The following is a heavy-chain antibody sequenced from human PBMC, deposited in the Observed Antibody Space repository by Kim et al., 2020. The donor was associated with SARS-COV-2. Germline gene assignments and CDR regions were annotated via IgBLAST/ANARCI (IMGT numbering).Heavy chain of an antibody. Sequence: SVKVSCKASGGTFSSYAISWVRQAPGQGLEWMGGIIPIFGTTNYAQKFHGRVTITADESTSTAYMELSSLRSEDTAVYYCARFSTGVIGDIAAPEASWFDPWGQGTLVTVSS. J-gene: IGHJ5*02. CDR2: IIPIFGTT. CDR1: GGTFSSYA. CDR3: ARFSTGVIGDIAAPEASWFDP. V-gene: IGHV1-69*13. D-gene: IGHD6-13*01.